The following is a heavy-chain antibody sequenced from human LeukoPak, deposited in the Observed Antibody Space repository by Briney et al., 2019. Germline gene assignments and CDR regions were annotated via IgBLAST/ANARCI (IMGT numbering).Heavy chain of an antibody. D-gene: IGHD1-26*01. CDR3: ATSGSYYDY. CDR2: ISGDGSTT. CDR1: GFTFSSYG. V-gene: IGHV3-74*01. Sequence: GGSLRLSCAASGFTFSSYGMHWVRQAPGKGLVWVSRISGDGSTTSYADSVKGRFTISRDNAKNSLYLRMNSLRAEDTAVYYCATSGSYYDYWGQGTLVTVSS. J-gene: IGHJ4*02.